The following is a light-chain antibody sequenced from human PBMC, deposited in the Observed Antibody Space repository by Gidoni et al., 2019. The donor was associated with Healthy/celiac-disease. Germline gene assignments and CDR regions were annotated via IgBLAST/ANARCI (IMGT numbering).Light chain of an antibody. CDR3: MQALQTPCT. CDR2: LGS. Sequence: DIVMTQSPLSLPVTPGEPASISCRSSPSLLHSNGYNYLDWYLQKPGQSPQLLIYLGSNRASGVPDRFSGSGSGTEFTLKISRVEAEDVGVYYCMQALQTPCTFXQXTKLEIK. J-gene: IGKJ2*02. CDR1: PSLLHSNGYNY. V-gene: IGKV2-28*01.